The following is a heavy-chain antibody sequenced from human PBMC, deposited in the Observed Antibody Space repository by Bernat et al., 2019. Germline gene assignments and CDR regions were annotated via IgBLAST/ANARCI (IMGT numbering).Heavy chain of an antibody. CDR3: AKDRAGAMEYYYGMEV. CDR1: GFTFSSHG. V-gene: IGHV3-30*18. J-gene: IGHJ6*02. Sequence: QMQLVESGGGVVQPGRSLRLSCAASGFTFSSHGMHWVRQAPGKGLEWVAVISYDGSNKYYADSVKGRFTISRYNSKNTLYLQMNSLRIEDTVVYYCAKDRAGAMEYYYGMEVWGQGTTVTVSS. CDR2: ISYDGSNK. D-gene: IGHD1-1*01.